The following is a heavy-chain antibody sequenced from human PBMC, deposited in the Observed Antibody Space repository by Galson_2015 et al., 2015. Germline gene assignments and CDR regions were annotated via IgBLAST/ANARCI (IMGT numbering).Heavy chain of an antibody. Sequence: SLRLSCAASGFTVSDNYMSWFRQAPGKGLEWVSVMYSGGATYYADSMKGRFTISRDRSKNMVYLQRNSLRVEDTAVYYCARDRRDADNYWGQGTRVTVSS. V-gene: IGHV3-53*01. J-gene: IGHJ4*02. D-gene: IGHD5-24*01. CDR2: MYSGGAT. CDR3: ARDRRDADNY. CDR1: GFTVSDNY.